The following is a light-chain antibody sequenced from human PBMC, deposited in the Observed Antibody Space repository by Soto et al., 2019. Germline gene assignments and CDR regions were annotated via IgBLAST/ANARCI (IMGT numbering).Light chain of an antibody. V-gene: IGKV3-20*01. CDR2: GAS. Sequence: EIVLTQSPGSLSLSPGERATLSCRASQSVDSSFFAWYQQKPGQAPRLLIYGASNRATGIPDRFSGSGSGTDFTLTISRLEPEDFAVYYCQQYQNWPLTFGGGTKVEIK. CDR3: QQYQNWPLT. CDR1: QSVDSSF. J-gene: IGKJ4*01.